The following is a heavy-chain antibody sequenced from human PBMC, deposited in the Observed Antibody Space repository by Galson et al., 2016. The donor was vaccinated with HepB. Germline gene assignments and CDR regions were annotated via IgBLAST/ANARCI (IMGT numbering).Heavy chain of an antibody. CDR3: ASLRFKGFDL. V-gene: IGHV3-53*01. CDR1: GFSVSSNY. Sequence: SLRLSCAASGFSVSSNYMSWVRQAPGKGLQWVSVIFSGGSTYYADSVKGRFTISRDNSKNTLHLQMNSLRAEDTAVYYCASLRFKGFDLWGRGTLVTVPS. J-gene: IGHJ2*01. D-gene: IGHD3-3*01. CDR2: IFSGGST.